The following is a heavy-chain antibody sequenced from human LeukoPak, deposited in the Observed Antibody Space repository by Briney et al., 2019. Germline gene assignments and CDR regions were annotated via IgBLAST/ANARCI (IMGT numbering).Heavy chain of an antibody. CDR1: GGTFGSYA. D-gene: IGHD6-6*01. CDR3: ARGGYSSSSEWYYFDY. Sequence: SVKVSCKASGGTFGSYAISWVRQAPGHGLEWMGGIIPIFGTANYAQKFQGRVTITTDESTSTAYMELRSLRSEDAAVYYCARGGYSSSSEWYYFDYWGQGTLVTVSS. J-gene: IGHJ4*02. CDR2: IIPIFGTA. V-gene: IGHV1-69*05.